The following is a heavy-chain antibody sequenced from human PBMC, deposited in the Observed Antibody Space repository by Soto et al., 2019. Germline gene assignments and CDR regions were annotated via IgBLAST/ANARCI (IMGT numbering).Heavy chain of an antibody. J-gene: IGHJ6*02. Sequence: QVQLVQSGAEVKKPGASVKVSCKASGYTFTSYDINWVRQATGQGLEWMGWMNPNSGNTGYAQKFQGRVTMTRNTPISTAYMELSSLRSEDTAVYYWARGTYYPITILGVVIIAGYGMDVWGQGTTVTVSS. V-gene: IGHV1-8*01. CDR1: GYTFTSYD. CDR2: MNPNSGNT. D-gene: IGHD3-3*01. CDR3: ARGTYYPITILGVVIIAGYGMDV.